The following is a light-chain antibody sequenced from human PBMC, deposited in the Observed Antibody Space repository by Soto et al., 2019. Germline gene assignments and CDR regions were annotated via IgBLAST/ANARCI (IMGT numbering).Light chain of an antibody. CDR3: LQHKTYPRT. CDR2: AAS. J-gene: IGKJ1*01. V-gene: IGKV1-17*01. CDR1: QGIRND. Sequence: DIQMTQSFSSLSKSVGDRVSLSFRASQGIRNDLGWYQQKKGKPPKSLIYAASSLQSGVPSRFSGSGSGTEFTLTISRLQPEDFETYYCLQHKTYPRTFGQGTKVDIK.